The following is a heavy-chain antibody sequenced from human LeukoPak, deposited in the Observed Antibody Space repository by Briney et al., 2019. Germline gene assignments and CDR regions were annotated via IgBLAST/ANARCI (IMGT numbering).Heavy chain of an antibody. CDR2: ISSAGYTV. Sequence: PGGSLRLSCAASGFTFSDCYMSWVRQAPGQGLEWISYISSAGYTVDYADSVKGRFTISRDNAKNSLYLQMNSLRAEDTAVYYCACQSNSGWYGYWGQGTLVTVSS. J-gene: IGHJ4*02. CDR1: GFTFSDCY. CDR3: ACQSNSGWYGY. D-gene: IGHD6-19*01. V-gene: IGHV3-11*04.